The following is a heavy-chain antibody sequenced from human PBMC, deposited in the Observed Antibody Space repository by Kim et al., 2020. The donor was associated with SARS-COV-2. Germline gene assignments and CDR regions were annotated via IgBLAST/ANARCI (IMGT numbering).Heavy chain of an antibody. V-gene: IGHV4-39*01. J-gene: IGHJ4*02. CDR2: INYSGNT. CDR1: GDSISRSSNY. Sequence: SETLSLTCTVSGDSISRSSNYWGWIRQPPGKGLEWIGSINYSGNTYDNPSLKRRVTISVDTSKNQFSLKMRSVTAADTAVYYCARLVSENSAVEYWGQGTLVTASS. CDR3: ARLVSENSAVEY.